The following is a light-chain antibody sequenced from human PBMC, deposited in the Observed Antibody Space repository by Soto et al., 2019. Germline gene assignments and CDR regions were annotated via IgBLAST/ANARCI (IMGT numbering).Light chain of an antibody. V-gene: IGKV1-9*01. CDR2: AAS. J-gene: IGKJ3*01. Sequence: QLTQSPSSLSASVGDRVTITCRASQAVSRYLAWYQQKAGKAPKLLIYAASTLQSGVPSRFSGFGSGTEFTLTISSLQPEDFATYHCQQLQRSPFTFGPGTTVDV. CDR3: QQLQRSPFT. CDR1: QAVSRY.